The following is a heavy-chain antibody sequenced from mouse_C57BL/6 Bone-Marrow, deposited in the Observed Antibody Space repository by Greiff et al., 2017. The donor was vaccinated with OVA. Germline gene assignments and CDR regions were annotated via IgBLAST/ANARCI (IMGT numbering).Heavy chain of an antibody. CDR2: ISYSGST. CDR1: GYSITSDY. V-gene: IGHV3-8*01. D-gene: IGHD1-1*01. J-gene: IGHJ1*03. CDR3: ARYRDYYGSSYDWYFDV. Sequence: EVQLQESGPGLAKPSQTLSLPCSVTGYSITSDYWNWIRKFPGNKLEYMGYISYSGSTYYNPSLKSRISITRDTSKNQYYLQLNSVTTEDTATYYCARYRDYYGSSYDWYFDVWGTGTTVTVSS.